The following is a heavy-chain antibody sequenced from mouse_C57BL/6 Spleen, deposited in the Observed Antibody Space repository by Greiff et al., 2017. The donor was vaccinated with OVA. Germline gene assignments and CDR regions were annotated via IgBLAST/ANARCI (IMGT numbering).Heavy chain of an antibody. CDR1: GYTFTSYW. J-gene: IGHJ1*03. V-gene: IGHV1-55*01. D-gene: IGHD1-1*01. CDR2: IYPGSGST. Sequence: VQLQQPGAELVKPGASVKMSCKASGYTFTSYWITWVKQRPGQGLEWIGDIYPGSGSTNYNEKFKSKATLTVDTSSSTAYMQLSSLTSEDSAVYYCARGGTTTVVDWYFDVWGTGTTVTVSS. CDR3: ARGGTTTVVDWYFDV.